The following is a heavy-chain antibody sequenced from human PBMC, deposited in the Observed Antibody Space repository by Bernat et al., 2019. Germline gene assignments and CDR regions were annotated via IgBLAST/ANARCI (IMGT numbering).Heavy chain of an antibody. CDR1: GGSISSGDYY. CDR2: IYYSGST. V-gene: IGHV4-30-4*01. D-gene: IGHD2-15*01. J-gene: IGHJ3*02. Sequence: QVQLQESGPGLVKPSQTLSLTCTVSGGSISSGDYYWSWIRQPPGKGLEWIGYIYYSGSTYYNPSLKSRVTISVDTSKNQFSLKMSSVTAADTAVYYCARGAVVAAFPDAFDIWGQGTMVTVSS. CDR3: ARGAVVAAFPDAFDI.